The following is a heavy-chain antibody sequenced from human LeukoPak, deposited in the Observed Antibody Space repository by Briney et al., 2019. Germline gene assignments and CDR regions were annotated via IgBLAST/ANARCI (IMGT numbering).Heavy chain of an antibody. Sequence: SETLSLTCTVSGGSISSYYWSWIRQPPGKGLEWIGYIYYSGSTNYNPSLKSRVTLSVDTSKTQFSLRLSSVTAADTAVYYCAREDSGSYYNYYYFYMDVWGKGTTVTISS. CDR3: AREDSGSYYNYYYFYMDV. CDR1: GGSISSYY. D-gene: IGHD3-10*01. CDR2: IYYSGST. V-gene: IGHV4-59*12. J-gene: IGHJ6*03.